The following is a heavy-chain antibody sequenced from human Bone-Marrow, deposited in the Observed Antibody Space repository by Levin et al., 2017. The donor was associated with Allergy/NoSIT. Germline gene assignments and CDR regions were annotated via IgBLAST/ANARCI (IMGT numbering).Heavy chain of an antibody. V-gene: IGHV4-31*03. CDR3: ARGITIFGVVLAVNDALDI. D-gene: IGHD3-3*01. Sequence: SQTLSLTCTVSGGSISSGIYFWSWIRHLPGKGLEWIGYVSYSGITFYNPSLKSRVTISVDTSKKLFSLNLSSVTAADTAVYYCARGITIFGVVLAVNDALDIWGQGTMVTVSS. CDR2: VSYSGIT. J-gene: IGHJ3*02. CDR1: GGSISSGIYF.